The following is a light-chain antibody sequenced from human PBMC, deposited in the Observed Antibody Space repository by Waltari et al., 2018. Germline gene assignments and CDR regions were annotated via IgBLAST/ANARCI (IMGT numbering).Light chain of an antibody. Sequence: QSALTQPASVSGSPGPSITISCTGTSSDVGSYNLGSWYQQHIGKAPKLMIYEGSKRPSGLSNRFSGSKSGNTASLTISGLQAEDEADYYCCSYAGSSTLVFGGGTKLTVL. CDR2: EGS. CDR1: SSDVGSYNL. CDR3: CSYAGSSTLV. J-gene: IGLJ2*01. V-gene: IGLV2-23*01.